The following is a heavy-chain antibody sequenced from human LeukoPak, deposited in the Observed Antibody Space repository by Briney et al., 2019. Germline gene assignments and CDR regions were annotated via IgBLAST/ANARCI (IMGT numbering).Heavy chain of an antibody. V-gene: IGHV1-18*01. D-gene: IGHD2-2*01. Sequence: ASVKVSCKASGYTFTSYGISWVRQAPGQGLEWMGWISAYNGNTNYAQKLQGRVTMTTDTSTSTAYMELRSLRSDDTAVYYCARLDCSSTSCSMGRYYYYGMDVWGQGTTVTVSS. J-gene: IGHJ6*02. CDR3: ARLDCSSTSCSMGRYYYYGMDV. CDR1: GYTFTSYG. CDR2: ISAYNGNT.